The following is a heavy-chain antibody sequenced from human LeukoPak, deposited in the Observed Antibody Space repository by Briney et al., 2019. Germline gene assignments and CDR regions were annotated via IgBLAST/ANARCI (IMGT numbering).Heavy chain of an antibody. CDR3: ARLILWFGELFLDMAPLDAFDI. D-gene: IGHD3-10*01. Sequence: ASVKVSCKASGGTFSSYAISWVRQAPGQGLEWMGGIIPIFGTANYAQKFQGRVTITADESTSTAYMELSSLRSEDTAVYYCARLILWFGELFLDMAPLDAFDIWGQGTMVTVSS. V-gene: IGHV1-69*13. J-gene: IGHJ3*02. CDR2: IIPIFGTA. CDR1: GGTFSSYA.